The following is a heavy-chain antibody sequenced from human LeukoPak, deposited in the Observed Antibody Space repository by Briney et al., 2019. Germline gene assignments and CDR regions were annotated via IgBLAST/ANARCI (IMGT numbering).Heavy chain of an antibody. CDR2: IYYSGSA. Sequence: SETLSLTCTVSGGSVSSGSYYWSWIRRPPGKGLEWVGYIYYSGSAKYNPSLKSRVTISVDTSKNQFSLKLTSVTAADTAVYYCARGFGDWGLSWFDPWGQGTLVTVSS. D-gene: IGHD3-10*01. CDR1: GGSVSSGSYY. CDR3: ARGFGDWGLSWFDP. V-gene: IGHV4-61*01. J-gene: IGHJ5*01.